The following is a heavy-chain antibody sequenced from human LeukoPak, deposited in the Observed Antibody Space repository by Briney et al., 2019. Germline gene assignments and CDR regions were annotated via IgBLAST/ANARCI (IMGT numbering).Heavy chain of an antibody. V-gene: IGHV3-30*18. CDR1: GFTFSTYG. CDR3: AKGRILWWTQGPIYGMDV. Sequence: GGSLRLSCAASGFTFSTYGMHWVRQAPGKGLEWVAVISYDGSDKYYADSVKGRFTISRDNSKNTLYLQMNSLRAEDTAVYYCAKGRILWWTQGPIYGMDVWGQGTTVTVSS. CDR2: ISYDGSDK. D-gene: IGHD2-21*01. J-gene: IGHJ6*02.